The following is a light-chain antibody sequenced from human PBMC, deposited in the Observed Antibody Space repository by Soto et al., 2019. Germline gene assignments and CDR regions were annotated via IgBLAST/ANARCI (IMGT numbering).Light chain of an antibody. CDR3: QQSSITPFT. CDR2: AAS. J-gene: IGKJ2*01. V-gene: IGKV1-39*01. CDR1: QSINSY. Sequence: DIQMTQSPSSLSASVGDRVTITCRASQSINSYLNWYQQKPGKAPKLLIYAASSLQSGVPSRFTGSGSGTDFTLAISSLQPEDFATYFCQQSSITPFTFGQGTRLEIK.